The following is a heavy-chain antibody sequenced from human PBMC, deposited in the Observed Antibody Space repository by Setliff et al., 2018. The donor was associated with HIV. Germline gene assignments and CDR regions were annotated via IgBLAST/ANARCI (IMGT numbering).Heavy chain of an antibody. V-gene: IGHV1-2*02. CDR1: GFSFDDYY. CDR3: ARELAYCSGGSCYRPFIYYFYYMDV. CDR2: VIPNSGKT. D-gene: IGHD2-15*01. Sequence: ASVKVSCKASGFSFDDYYIHWVRQAPGQGLEWMGCVIPNSGKTYYAQAFQGRVTMTSDTSINTAYMEVSWLTSDDTAIYYCARELAYCSGGSCYRPFIYYFYYMDVWGKGATVTVS. J-gene: IGHJ6*03.